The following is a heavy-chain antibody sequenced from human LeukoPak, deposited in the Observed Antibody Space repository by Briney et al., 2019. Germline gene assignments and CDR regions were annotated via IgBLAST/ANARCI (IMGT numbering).Heavy chain of an antibody. CDR1: GFTFSNYA. Sequence: PGRSLRLSCAASGFTFSNYAMHWLRQAPGKGLEWVAVISYDGSIKYYADSLKGRFTISRDNSKNTLYLQMNSLRAEDTAVYYCARALALYGSASFFDFWGQGTLVTVYS. J-gene: IGHJ4*02. CDR2: ISYDGSIK. D-gene: IGHD3-10*01. CDR3: ARALALYGSASFFDF. V-gene: IGHV3-30-3*01.